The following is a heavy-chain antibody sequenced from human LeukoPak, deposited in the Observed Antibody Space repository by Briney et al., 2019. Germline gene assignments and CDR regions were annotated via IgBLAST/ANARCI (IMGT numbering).Heavy chain of an antibody. V-gene: IGHV3-7*04. CDR3: ARARYGSGGYFFDF. J-gene: IGHJ4*02. CDR1: GFNFNSYW. D-gene: IGHD3-10*01. Sequence: GGSLRLSCAASGFNFNSYWMSWVRQAPGKGLECVANIKQDGSDIYFLDSVKGRFTISRDNAKNSLYLQMNSLRGEDTAVYYCARARYGSGGYFFDFWGQGTLVTVSS. CDR2: IKQDGSDI.